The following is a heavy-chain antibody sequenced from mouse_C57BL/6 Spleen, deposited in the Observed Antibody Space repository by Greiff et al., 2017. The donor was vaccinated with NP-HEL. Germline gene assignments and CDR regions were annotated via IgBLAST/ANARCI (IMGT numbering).Heavy chain of an antibody. CDR2: INPYNGDT. D-gene: IGHD3-3*01. J-gene: IGHJ2*01. Sequence: EVKLQESGPELVKPGDSVKISCKASGYSFTGYFMNWVMQSHGKSLEWIGRINPYNGDTFSNQKFKGKATLTVDKSSSTAHMELRSLTSEDSAVYYCARGTDYFDYWGQGTTLTVSS. V-gene: IGHV1-20*01. CDR3: ARGTDYFDY. CDR1: GYSFTGYF.